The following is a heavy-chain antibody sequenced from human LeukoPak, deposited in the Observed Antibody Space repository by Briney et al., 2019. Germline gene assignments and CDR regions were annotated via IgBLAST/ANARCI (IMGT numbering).Heavy chain of an antibody. D-gene: IGHD4-17*01. CDR1: GFTVSSNY. CDR3: ARVSTVTAYDY. J-gene: IGHJ4*02. Sequence: GGSLRLSCAASGFTVSSNYMSWVRQAPGKGLEWVSVIYNGGSTYYADSVKGRFTISRDNSKNTLYLQMNSLRAEDTAVYYCARVSTVTAYDYWGQGTLVTVSS. CDR2: IYNGGST. V-gene: IGHV3-66*01.